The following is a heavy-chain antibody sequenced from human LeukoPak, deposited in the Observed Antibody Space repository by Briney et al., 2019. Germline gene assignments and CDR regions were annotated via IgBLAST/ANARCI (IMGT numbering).Heavy chain of an antibody. D-gene: IGHD5-18*01. Sequence: GGSLRLSCAASGITFSNYWMTWVRQAPGKGLEWVANIKPDGSDKYYVDSVKGRFTISRDNSKNSLYLEMNSLRAEDTALYYCAGGGYTYGYDYGGQGTLVTVSS. CDR2: IKPDGSDK. V-gene: IGHV3-7*03. J-gene: IGHJ4*02. CDR1: GITFSNYW. CDR3: AGGGYTYGYDY.